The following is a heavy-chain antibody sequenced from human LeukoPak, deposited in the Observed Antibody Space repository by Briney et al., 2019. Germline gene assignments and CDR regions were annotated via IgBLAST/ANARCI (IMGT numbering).Heavy chain of an antibody. V-gene: IGHV4-34*01. CDR2: INHSGST. J-gene: IGHJ3*02. CDR1: GGSFSGYY. Sequence: SETLSLTCAVYGGSFSGYYWSWIRQPPGKGLEWIGEINHSGSTNYNPSLKSRVTISVDTSKNQFSLKLSSVTAADTAVYYCARLGAMVRDAFDIWGQGTMVTVSS. D-gene: IGHD5-18*01. CDR3: ARLGAMVRDAFDI.